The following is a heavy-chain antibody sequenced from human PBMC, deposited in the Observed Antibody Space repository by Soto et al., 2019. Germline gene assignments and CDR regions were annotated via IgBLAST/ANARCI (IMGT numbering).Heavy chain of an antibody. V-gene: IGHV4-61*01. CDR1: GGSVSSGSYY. J-gene: IGHJ5*02. CDR3: ARDPGGPRFDP. Sequence: QVQLQESGPGLVKPSETLSLTCTVSGGSVSSGSYYWSWIRQPPGKGLEWIGYIYYSGSTNYNPSLKSRVTISVDTSKNQSSLKLSSVTAADTAVYYCARDPGGPRFDPWGQGTLVTVSS. CDR2: IYYSGST.